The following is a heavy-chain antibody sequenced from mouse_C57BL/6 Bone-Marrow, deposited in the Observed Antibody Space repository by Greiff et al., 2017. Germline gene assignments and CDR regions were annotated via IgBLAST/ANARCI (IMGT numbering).Heavy chain of an antibody. Sequence: VHVKQSGPELVKPGASVKISCKASGYSFTDYNMNWVKQSNGKSLEWIGVINPNYGTTSYNQKFKGKATLTVDQSSSTAYMQLNSLTSEDSAVYYCARFPLNWAYYAMDYWGQGTSVTVSS. CDR3: ARFPLNWAYYAMDY. D-gene: IGHD4-1*01. J-gene: IGHJ4*01. CDR2: INPNYGTT. CDR1: GYSFTDYN. V-gene: IGHV1-39*01.